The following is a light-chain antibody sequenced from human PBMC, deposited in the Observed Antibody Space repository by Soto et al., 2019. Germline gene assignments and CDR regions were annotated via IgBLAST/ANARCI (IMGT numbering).Light chain of an antibody. Sequence: DIQMTQSPSTLSASVGDRVTITCRASQSINSWLAWYQQKAGKAPKLLIYKASTLESGVPSRFSRGESGTEFTFTISSLQPDDFATYYCQQYDSFTWTFGQGTKVEFK. CDR3: QQYDSFTWT. CDR1: QSINSW. V-gene: IGKV1-5*03. CDR2: KAS. J-gene: IGKJ1*01.